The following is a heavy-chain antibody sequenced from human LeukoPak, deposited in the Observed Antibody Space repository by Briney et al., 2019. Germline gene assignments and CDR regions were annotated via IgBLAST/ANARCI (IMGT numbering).Heavy chain of an antibody. CDR2: ISGSSGTI. CDR1: GFTFSSYA. D-gene: IGHD1-26*01. CDR3: ARDTAIVGVKADFDY. V-gene: IGHV3-48*01. Sequence: PGGSLRLSCAASGFTFSSYAMNWVRQAPGKGLEWLSYISGSSGTIYYAESVRGRFTISRDNAKNSLYLQMNSLRVEDTAVYYCARDTAIVGVKADFDYWGQGTLVTVYS. J-gene: IGHJ4*02.